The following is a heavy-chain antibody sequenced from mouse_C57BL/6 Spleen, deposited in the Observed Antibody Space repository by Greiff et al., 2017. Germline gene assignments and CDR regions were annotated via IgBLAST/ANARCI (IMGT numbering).Heavy chain of an antibody. J-gene: IGHJ2*01. Sequence: VQLQQPGAELVRPGSSVKLSCKASGYTFTSYWMDWVKQRPGQGLEWIGNIYPSDSETHYNQKFKDKATLTVDKSSSTAYMQLSSLTSEDSAVYYCARGSSGYVGYWGQGTTLTVSS. V-gene: IGHV1-61*01. CDR3: ARGSSGYVGY. CDR1: GYTFTSYW. CDR2: IYPSDSET. D-gene: IGHD3-2*02.